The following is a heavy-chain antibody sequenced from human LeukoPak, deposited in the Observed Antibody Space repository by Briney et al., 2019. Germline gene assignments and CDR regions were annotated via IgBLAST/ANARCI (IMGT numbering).Heavy chain of an antibody. Sequence: SETLSLTCTVSGGSIRSGDFYWSWIRQPPGKGLEWIGYIYYSGSTNYNPSLKSRVTISVDTSKNQFSLKLSSVTAADTAVYYCARFYSGSSYYFDYWGQGTLVTVSS. CDR1: GGSIRSGDFY. J-gene: IGHJ4*02. CDR2: IYYSGST. V-gene: IGHV4-61*08. D-gene: IGHD1-26*01. CDR3: ARFYSGSSYYFDY.